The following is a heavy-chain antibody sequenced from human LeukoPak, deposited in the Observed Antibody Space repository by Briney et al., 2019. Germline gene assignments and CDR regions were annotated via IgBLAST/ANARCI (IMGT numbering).Heavy chain of an antibody. D-gene: IGHD4-17*01. J-gene: IGHJ4*02. Sequence: GGSLRLSCAASGFTFSSCGMHWVRQAPGKGLEWVAFIRYDGSNKYYADSVKGRFTISRDNSKNTLYLQMDSLRAEDTAVYYCAKEGPNYGVLDYWGQGTLVTVSS. CDR3: AKEGPNYGVLDY. CDR1: GFTFSSCG. CDR2: IRYDGSNK. V-gene: IGHV3-30*02.